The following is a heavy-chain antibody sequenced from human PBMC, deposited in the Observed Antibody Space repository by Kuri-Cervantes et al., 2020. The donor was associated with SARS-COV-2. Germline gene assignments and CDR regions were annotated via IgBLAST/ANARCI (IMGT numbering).Heavy chain of an antibody. J-gene: IGHJ5*02. CDR1: GFTFSSYA. V-gene: IGHV3-23*01. Sequence: ETLSLTCAASGFTFSSYAMSWVRQAPGKGLEWVSAISGSGGSTYYADSVKGRFTISRDYSKNTLYLQMNSLRAEDTAVYYCAKDLGRPNWFDPWGQGTLVTVSS. CDR2: ISGSGGST. CDR3: AKDLGRPNWFDP.